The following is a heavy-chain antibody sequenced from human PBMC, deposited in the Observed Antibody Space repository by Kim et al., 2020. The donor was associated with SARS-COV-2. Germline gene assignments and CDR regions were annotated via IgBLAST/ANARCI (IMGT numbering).Heavy chain of an antibody. Sequence: ASVKVSCKASGYTFTSYYMHWVRQAPGQGLEWMGIINPSGGSTSYAQKFQGRVTMTRDTSTSTVYMELSSLRSEDTAVYYCARDRIRGWFGELLPYFDYWGQGTLVTVSS. V-gene: IGHV1-46*01. CDR3: ARDRIRGWFGELLPYFDY. CDR2: INPSGGST. D-gene: IGHD3-10*01. CDR1: GYTFTSYY. J-gene: IGHJ4*02.